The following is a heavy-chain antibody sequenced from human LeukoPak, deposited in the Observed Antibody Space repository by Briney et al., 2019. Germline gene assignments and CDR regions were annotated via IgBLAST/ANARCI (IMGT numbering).Heavy chain of an antibody. J-gene: IGHJ1*01. CDR1: GYILTSYV. CDR3: ARGIVVVTAISPLSEYFQH. Sequence: ASVKVSCKASGYILTSYVISWVRQAPGHGLEWMGWISVYNGNTKYAQNPHARVTMTTDTSTSTTCIELSSLRSDDTAVYYCARGIVVVTAISPLSEYFQHWGQGTLVTVSS. V-gene: IGHV1-18*01. CDR2: ISVYNGNT. D-gene: IGHD2-21*02.